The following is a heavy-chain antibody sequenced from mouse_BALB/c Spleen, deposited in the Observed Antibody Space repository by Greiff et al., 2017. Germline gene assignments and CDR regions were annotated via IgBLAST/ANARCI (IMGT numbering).Heavy chain of an antibody. CDR3: ARTREDDNYWLDY. CDR2: INPSTGYT. V-gene: IGHV1-7*01. D-gene: IGHD2-1*01. CDR1: GYTFTSYW. Sequence: VQLHQSGAELAKPGASVKMSCKASGYTFTSYWMHWVKQRPGQGLEWIGYINPSTGYTEYNQKFKDKATLTADKSSSTAYMQLSSLTSEDSAVYYSARTREDDNYWLDYWGQGTQVTVSA. J-gene: IGHJ3*01.